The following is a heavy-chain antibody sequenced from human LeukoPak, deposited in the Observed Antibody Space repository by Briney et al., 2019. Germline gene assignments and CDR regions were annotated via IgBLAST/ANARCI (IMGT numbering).Heavy chain of an antibody. Sequence: GGSLRLSCAASGFTFSSYGMHWVRQAPGKGLEWVAVISYDGSNKYYADSVKGRFTISRDNSKNTLYLQMNSLRAEDTAVHYCAKSSSGWSYFDYWGQGTLVTVSS. D-gene: IGHD6-19*01. CDR1: GFTFSSYG. CDR2: ISYDGSNK. V-gene: IGHV3-30*18. CDR3: AKSSSGWSYFDY. J-gene: IGHJ4*02.